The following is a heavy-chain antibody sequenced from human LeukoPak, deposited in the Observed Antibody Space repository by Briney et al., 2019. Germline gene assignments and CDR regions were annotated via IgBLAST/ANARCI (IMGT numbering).Heavy chain of an antibody. D-gene: IGHD3-10*01. CDR1: GFTFSSYG. CDR3: ARVRGERNWFDP. Sequence: GGSLRLSCAASGFTFSSYGMHWVRQAPGKGLEWVAFIRYDGSNKYYADSVKGRFTISRDNSKNTLYLQMNSLRAEDTAVYYCARVRGERNWFDPWGQGTLVTVSS. V-gene: IGHV3-30*02. J-gene: IGHJ5*02. CDR2: IRYDGSNK.